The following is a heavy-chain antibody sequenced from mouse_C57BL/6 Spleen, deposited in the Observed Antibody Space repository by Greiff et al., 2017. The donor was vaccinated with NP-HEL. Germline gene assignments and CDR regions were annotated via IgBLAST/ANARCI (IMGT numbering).Heavy chain of an antibody. J-gene: IGHJ4*01. CDR2: INPNNGGT. CDR1: GYTFTDYY. V-gene: IGHV1-26*01. Sequence: VQLQQSGPELVKPGASVKISCKASGYTFTDYYMNWVKQSHGKSLEWIGDINPNNGGTSYNQKFKGKATLTVDKSSSTAYMELRSLTSEDSAVYYCARWNYYDYWGQGTSVTVSS. D-gene: IGHD1-1*01. CDR3: ARWNYYDY.